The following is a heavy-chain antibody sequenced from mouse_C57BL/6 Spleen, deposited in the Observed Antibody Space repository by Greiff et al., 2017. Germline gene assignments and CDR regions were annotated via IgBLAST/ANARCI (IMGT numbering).Heavy chain of an antibody. V-gene: IGHV1-50*01. CDR1: GYTFTSYW. D-gene: IGHD1-1*01. Sequence: QVQLQQPGAELVKPGASVKLSCKASGYTFTSYWMQWVKQRPGQGLEWIGEIDPSDSYTNYNQKFKGKATLTVDTSSSTAYMQLSSLTSEDSAVYYCARWDYGSSHGFAYWGQGTLVTVSA. CDR3: ARWDYGSSHGFAY. CDR2: IDPSDSYT. J-gene: IGHJ3*01.